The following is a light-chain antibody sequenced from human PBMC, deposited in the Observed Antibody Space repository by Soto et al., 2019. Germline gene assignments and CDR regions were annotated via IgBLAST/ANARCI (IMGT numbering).Light chain of an antibody. V-gene: IGKV1-39*01. CDR3: QQSYSTPPT. J-gene: IGKJ1*01. Sequence: TQMPQSQSSLSASVVATVTITCRASQSISSYLNCYQQKPGKAPKLLIYAASSLQSGVPSRFSGSGSGTDFILTISSLQPEDFATYYCQQSYSTPPTFGQGTKV. CDR2: AAS. CDR1: QSISSY.